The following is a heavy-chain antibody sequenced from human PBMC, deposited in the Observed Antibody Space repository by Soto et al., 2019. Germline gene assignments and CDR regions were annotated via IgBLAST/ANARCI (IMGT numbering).Heavy chain of an antibody. CDR3: ARVSSGGYYFDY. CDR1: GGSVSSGSYY. D-gene: IGHD6-19*01. J-gene: IGHJ4*02. CDR2: KYNSGST. Sequence: QVQLQESGPGLVKPSETLSLTCTVSGGSVSSGSYYWSWIRQPPGKGLEWIGYKYNSGSTNYNPSLKSRFIISVDTSKNQCSLKLSSVTAADTAVYYCARVSSGGYYFDYWGQGTLVTVSS. V-gene: IGHV4-61*01.